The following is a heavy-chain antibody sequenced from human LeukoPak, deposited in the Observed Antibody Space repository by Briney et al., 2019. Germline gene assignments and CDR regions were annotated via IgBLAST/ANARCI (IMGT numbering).Heavy chain of an antibody. Sequence: PGGSLRLSCAASGFTFSNYAMTWVRQAPGRGLEWVSVIGHYGADIHYADSVEGRFTISRDNSANTLYLQMNSLRAEDTAVYYCAKYCGGDCFRNFDSWGQGTLVTVSP. CDR2: IGHYGADI. CDR1: GFTFSNYA. J-gene: IGHJ4*02. V-gene: IGHV3-23*01. D-gene: IGHD2-21*02. CDR3: AKYCGGDCFRNFDS.